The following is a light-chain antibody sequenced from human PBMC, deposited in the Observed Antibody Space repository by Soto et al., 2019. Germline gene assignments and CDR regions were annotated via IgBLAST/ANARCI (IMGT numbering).Light chain of an antibody. Sequence: QAVVTQEPSLTVSPGGTVTLTCASNTGAVTSGHYPNWFQQKPRQAPRSLIYSTSNKQSWTPVRFSGSLLGGKAALTLSGAQLEDEAEYYCLLYYGGARMFGGGTKLTVL. CDR2: STS. V-gene: IGLV7-43*01. CDR1: TGAVTSGHY. J-gene: IGLJ3*02. CDR3: LLYYGGARM.